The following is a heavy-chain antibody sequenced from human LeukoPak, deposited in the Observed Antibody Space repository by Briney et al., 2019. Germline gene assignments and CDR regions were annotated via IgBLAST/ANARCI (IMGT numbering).Heavy chain of an antibody. V-gene: IGHV4-39*01. J-gene: IGHJ3*02. CDR2: XXNGXX. Sequence: XXNGXXYYNPSLKSRVTISIDRSKNQFSLKLSSVTAADTAVYYCARLTMIVVVLGSDSSIPLNVFDIWGQGTMVTVSS. CDR3: ARLTMIVVVLGSDSSIPLNVFDI. D-gene: IGHD3-22*01.